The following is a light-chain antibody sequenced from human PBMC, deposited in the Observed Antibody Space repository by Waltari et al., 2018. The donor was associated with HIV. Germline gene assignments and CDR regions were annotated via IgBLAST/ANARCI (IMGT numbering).Light chain of an antibody. Sequence: FILTQPHSVSESPGKTVIISCTRNSGDIASKYVQWYQQRPGSAPTPVIYEDNQRPSGVPDRFSGSIDSASNSAFLTISGLKTEDEAAYYCQSYDYTIQVFGGGTKLTVL. V-gene: IGLV6-57*04. CDR3: QSYDYTIQV. CDR1: SGDIASKY. J-gene: IGLJ3*02. CDR2: EDN.